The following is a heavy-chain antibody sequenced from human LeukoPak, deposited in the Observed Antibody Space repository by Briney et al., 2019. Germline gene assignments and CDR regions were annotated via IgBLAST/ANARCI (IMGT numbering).Heavy chain of an antibody. Sequence: GASVKVSCKASGGTFSSYAISWARQAPGQGLEWMGGIIPIFGTANYAQRFQGRVTITTDESTSTAYMELSSLRSEAAAVYYFARGYCSGGSCERMPLDYWGQGTLVTVSS. CDR2: IIPIFGTA. CDR1: GGTFSSYA. J-gene: IGHJ4*02. V-gene: IGHV1-69*05. CDR3: ARGYCSGGSCERMPLDY. D-gene: IGHD2-15*01.